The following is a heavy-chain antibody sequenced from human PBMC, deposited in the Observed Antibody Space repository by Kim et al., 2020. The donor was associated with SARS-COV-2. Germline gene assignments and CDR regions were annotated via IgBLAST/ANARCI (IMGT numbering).Heavy chain of an antibody. CDR1: GYSFSTYW. J-gene: IGHJ4*02. D-gene: IGHD2-2*01. V-gene: IGHV5-51*01. CDR2: IYPDDSDT. CDR3: AKQHQLAYFDY. Sequence: GESLKISCKGSGYSFSTYWIGWVRQMPGKGLEWMGIIYPDDSDTRYSPSFQGQVTISADKSISTAYLQWSSLKASDTAMYYCAKQHQLAYFDYWGQGTLLTVSS.